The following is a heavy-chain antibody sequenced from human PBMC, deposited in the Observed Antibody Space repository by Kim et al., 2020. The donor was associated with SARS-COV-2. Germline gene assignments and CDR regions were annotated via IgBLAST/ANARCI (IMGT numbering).Heavy chain of an antibody. V-gene: IGHV3-33*01. Sequence: YADSVKGPFTISRDKSKNTLYLQMNRLRAEDTAVYYCARTLVLSGYYGMDVWGQGTTVTVSS. D-gene: IGHD3-10*01. CDR3: ARTLVLSGYYGMDV. J-gene: IGHJ6*02.